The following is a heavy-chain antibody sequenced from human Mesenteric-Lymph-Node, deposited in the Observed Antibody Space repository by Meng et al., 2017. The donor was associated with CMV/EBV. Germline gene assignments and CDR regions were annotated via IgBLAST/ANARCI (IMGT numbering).Heavy chain of an antibody. J-gene: IGHJ4*02. V-gene: IGHV3-48*04. CDR3: ARIPYDSEGYFDY. CDR1: GFTFNTYW. D-gene: IGHD3-16*01. CDR2: ISSSSSTI. Sequence: SCAASGFTFNTYWMNWVRQAPGKGLEWVSYISSSSSTIYYADSVKGRFTISRDNAKNSLYLQMNSLRAEDTAVYYCARIPYDSEGYFDYWGQGTLVTVSS.